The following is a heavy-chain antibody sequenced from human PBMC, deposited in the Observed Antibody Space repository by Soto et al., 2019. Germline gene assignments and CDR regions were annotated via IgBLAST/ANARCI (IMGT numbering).Heavy chain of an antibody. CDR2: IYYSGST. Sequence: QVQLQESGPGLVKPSETLSLTCTVSGGSISSYYWSWIRQPPGKGLEWIGCIYYSGSTNYNPSLKSRVTRSVDTSKNQFSLKLSSVTAADTAVYYCARGTMVRGVIGFNWFDPWGQGTLVTVSS. D-gene: IGHD3-10*01. V-gene: IGHV4-59*01. CDR3: ARGTMVRGVIGFNWFDP. J-gene: IGHJ5*02. CDR1: GGSISSYY.